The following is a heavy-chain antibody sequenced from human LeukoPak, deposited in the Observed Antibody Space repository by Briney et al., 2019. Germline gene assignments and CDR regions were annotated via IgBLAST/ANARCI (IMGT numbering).Heavy chain of an antibody. CDR3: AKDMTTVTPYGMDV. CDR1: GFTFDDYT. D-gene: IGHD4-17*01. V-gene: IGHV3-43*01. CDR2: ISWDGGST. Sequence: GGSLRLSCAASGFTFDDYTMHWVRQAPGKGLEWVSLISWDGGSTYYADSVKGRFTISRDNSKNSLYLQMNSLRTEDTALYYCAKDMTTVTPYGMDVWGQGTTVTVSS. J-gene: IGHJ6*02.